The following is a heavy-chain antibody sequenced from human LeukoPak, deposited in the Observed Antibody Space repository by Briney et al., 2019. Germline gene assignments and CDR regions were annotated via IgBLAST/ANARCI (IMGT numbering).Heavy chain of an antibody. Sequence: GGSLRLSCAASGFTVSNSFMTWVRQAPGKGLEWVSVIYSGGDTYYTDSVKGRFAISRDNSKNTLFLQMNSLRADDTAIYYCAKTGGPWDWGQGTLVTVSS. CDR2: IYSGGDT. D-gene: IGHD7-27*01. V-gene: IGHV3-53*01. CDR1: GFTVSNSF. CDR3: AKTGGPWD. J-gene: IGHJ4*02.